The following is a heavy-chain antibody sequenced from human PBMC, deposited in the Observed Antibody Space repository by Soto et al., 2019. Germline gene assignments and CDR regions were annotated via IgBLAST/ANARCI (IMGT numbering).Heavy chain of an antibody. V-gene: IGHV1-69*13. CDR1: GGTFSSYA. D-gene: IGHD2-15*01. Sequence: SVKVSCKASGGTFSSYAISWVRQAPGQGLEWMGGIIPIFGTANYAQKFQGRVTITADESTSTAYMELSGLRSEDTAVYYCARDDRYCSGGSCYDYWGQGTLVTVSS. CDR3: ARDDRYCSGGSCYDY. J-gene: IGHJ4*02. CDR2: IIPIFGTA.